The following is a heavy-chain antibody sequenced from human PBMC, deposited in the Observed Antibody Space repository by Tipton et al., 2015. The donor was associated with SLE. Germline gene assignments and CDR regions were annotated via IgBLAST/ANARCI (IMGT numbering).Heavy chain of an antibody. D-gene: IGHD1-7*01. CDR2: ISGSGYDT. J-gene: IGHJ4*02. Sequence: SLRLSCTVSGGSITSSSYYWGWIRQPPGKGLEWVSCISGSGYDTYYADSVKGRFTISRDNSKNTLYLQMNSLRAEDTALYYCAKDQITGITVEWGQGTLVTVSS. CDR1: GGSITSSSYY. V-gene: IGHV3-23*01. CDR3: AKDQITGITVE.